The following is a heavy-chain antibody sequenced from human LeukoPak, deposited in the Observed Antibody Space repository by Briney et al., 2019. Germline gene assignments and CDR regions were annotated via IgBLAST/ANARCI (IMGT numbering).Heavy chain of an antibody. CDR2: INHNRGGT. D-gene: IGHD2-15*01. CDR3: ARARRYCSGGSCYPEYFQH. CDR1: GYTFTGYY. J-gene: IGHJ1*01. Sequence: GASVNVSCKASGYTFTGYYMHWVRQAPGQGREWMGWINHNRGGTNYAQKFQGWVTMTRDTSISTAYMEMSRLRSDDTAVYYCARARRYCSGGSCYPEYFQHWGQGTLVTVSS. V-gene: IGHV1-2*04.